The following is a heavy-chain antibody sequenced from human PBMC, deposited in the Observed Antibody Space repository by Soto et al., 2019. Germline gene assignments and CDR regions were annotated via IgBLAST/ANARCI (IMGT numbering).Heavy chain of an antibody. J-gene: IGHJ6*02. Sequence: QVQLQESGPGLVKPSGTLSLTCAVSGGSISSSNWWSWVRQPPGKGLEWIGEIYHSGSTNYNPSLKSRVTISVDKSKNQFSLKLSSVTAADTAVYYCARDRGYDFWSGYWYYYGMDVWGQGTTVTVSS. V-gene: IGHV4-4*02. CDR1: GGSISSSNW. CDR3: ARDRGYDFWSGYWYYYGMDV. CDR2: IYHSGST. D-gene: IGHD3-3*01.